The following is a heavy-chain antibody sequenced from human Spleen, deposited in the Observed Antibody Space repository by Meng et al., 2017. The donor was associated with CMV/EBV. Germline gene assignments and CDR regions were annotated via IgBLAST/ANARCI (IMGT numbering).Heavy chain of an antibody. Sequence: CKASGYTCISYGISWVRQAPGQGLEWMGWTSPYNDNTNYAQKLQGRVTMTTDTSTSTAYMELRSLRSDDTAVYYCARWAGSNYGMDVWGQGTTVTVSS. CDR3: ARWAGSNYGMDV. CDR2: TSPYNDNT. V-gene: IGHV1-18*01. J-gene: IGHJ6*02. D-gene: IGHD3-10*01. CDR1: GYTCISYG.